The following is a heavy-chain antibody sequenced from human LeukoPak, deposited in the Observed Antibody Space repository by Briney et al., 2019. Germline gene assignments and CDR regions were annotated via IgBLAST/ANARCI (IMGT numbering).Heavy chain of an antibody. Sequence: GGSLRLSLAASEFTFSSYEMNWFRQAPGKGLEGVSYISSSGSTIYYADSVKGRFTISRDNAKNSLYLQMNSLRAEDTAVYYCARDRGYYDSSGFGYWGQGTLVTVSS. V-gene: IGHV3-48*03. J-gene: IGHJ4*02. CDR2: ISSSGSTI. D-gene: IGHD3-22*01. CDR1: EFTFSSYE. CDR3: ARDRGYYDSSGFGY.